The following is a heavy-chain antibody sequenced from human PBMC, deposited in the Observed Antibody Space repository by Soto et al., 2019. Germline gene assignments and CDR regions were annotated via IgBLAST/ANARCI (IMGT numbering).Heavy chain of an antibody. CDR1: GGTFSSYT. D-gene: IGHD6-25*01. Sequence: QVQLVQSGAEVKKPGSSVKVSCKASGGTFSSYTISWVRQAPGQGLEWMGRIIPILGIANYAQKFQGRVTITADNSTRTAYMQRSSLRSEDTAVYYCARLPSPVGSPNYYCYGLDVWGQGTTVTVSS. V-gene: IGHV1-69*02. J-gene: IGHJ6*02. CDR3: ARLPSPVGSPNYYCYGLDV. CDR2: IIPILGIA.